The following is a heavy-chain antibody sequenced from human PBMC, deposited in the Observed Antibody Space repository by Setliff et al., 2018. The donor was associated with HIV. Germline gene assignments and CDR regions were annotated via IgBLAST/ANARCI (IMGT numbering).Heavy chain of an antibody. CDR1: GFTFSTYA. V-gene: IGHV3-11*03. CDR2: ISGRSSDP. J-gene: IGHJ4*02. CDR3: VRPVREPVD. Sequence: GGSLRLSCAASGFTFSTYAMGWIRQAPGKGLEWVSYISGRSSDPNYADSVKGRFTISRDNAKNSVYLQMNSLRAEDTAMYYCVRPVREPVDWGRGTLVTVSS. D-gene: IGHD6-19*01.